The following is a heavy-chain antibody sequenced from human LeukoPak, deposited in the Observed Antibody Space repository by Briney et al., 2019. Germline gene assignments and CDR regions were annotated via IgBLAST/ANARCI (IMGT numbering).Heavy chain of an antibody. CDR1: GFTFGSYA. CDR3: AREGYSSGYSNYFDY. CDR2: IYSGGST. V-gene: IGHV3-66*01. Sequence: GGSLRLSCAASGFTFGSYAMSCVRQAPGKGLEWVSVIYSGGSTYYADSVKGRFTISRDNSKNTLYLQMNSLRAEDTAVYYCAREGYSSGYSNYFDYWGQGTLVTVSS. D-gene: IGHD6-19*01. J-gene: IGHJ4*02.